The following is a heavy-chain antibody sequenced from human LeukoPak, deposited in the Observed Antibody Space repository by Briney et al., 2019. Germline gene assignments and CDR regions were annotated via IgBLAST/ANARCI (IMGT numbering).Heavy chain of an antibody. V-gene: IGHV1-2*06. CDR2: INPNSGGT. D-gene: IGHD3-10*01. CDR3: ARGGRGDYYGSGRGKSNYYYYGMDV. Sequence: ASVKVSCKASGYTFTSYGISWVRQAPGQGLEWMGRINPNSGGTNYAQKFQGRVTMTRDTSISTAYMELSRLRSDDTAVYYCARGGRGDYYGSGRGKSNYYYYGMDVWGQGTTVTVSS. CDR1: GYTFTSYG. J-gene: IGHJ6*02.